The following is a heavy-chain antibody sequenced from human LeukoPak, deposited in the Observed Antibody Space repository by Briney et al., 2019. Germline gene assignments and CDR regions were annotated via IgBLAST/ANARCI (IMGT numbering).Heavy chain of an antibody. CDR3: ARGVSDFWSGYSSCYMDV. D-gene: IGHD3-3*01. J-gene: IGHJ6*03. V-gene: IGHV4-61*02. CDR2: SYTSGST. Sequence: SETLSLTCTVSGGSISSGSYYWSWIRQPAGKGLEWIGRSYTSGSTNYNPSLKSRVTISVDTSKNQFSLKLSSVTAADTAVYYCARGVSDFWSGYSSCYMDVWGKGTTVTVSS. CDR1: GGSISSGSYY.